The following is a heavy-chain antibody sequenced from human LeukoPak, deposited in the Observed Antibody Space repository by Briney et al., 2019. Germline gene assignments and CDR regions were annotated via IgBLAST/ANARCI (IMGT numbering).Heavy chain of an antibody. V-gene: IGHV3-20*04. D-gene: IGHD2-8*01. J-gene: IGHJ5*02. CDR2: INWNGGST. Sequence: GGSLRLSCAVSGFTFYDYGMSWVRQAPGKGLEWVSGINWNGGSTVYADSVKGLFNISRDNPKNSLYLHINSLSAEDTAFYYCARLPLMVYINWFVPWGQGTLVTVSS. CDR3: ARLPLMVYINWFVP. CDR1: GFTFYDYG.